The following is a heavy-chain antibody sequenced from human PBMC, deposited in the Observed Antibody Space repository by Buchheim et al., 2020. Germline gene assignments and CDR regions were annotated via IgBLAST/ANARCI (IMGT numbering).Heavy chain of an antibody. CDR3: TRSPSRSWYFGSYYYYGMDV. V-gene: IGHV3-49*04. J-gene: IGHJ6*02. CDR2: IRSKAYGGTT. D-gene: IGHD6-13*01. CDR1: GFTFGDYA. Sequence: EVQLVESGGGLVQPGRSLRLSCTASGFTFGDYAMSWVRQAPGKGLEWVGFIRSKAYGGTTEYAASVKGRFTISRDDSKSIAYLQMNSLKTEDTAVYYCTRSPSRSWYFGSYYYYGMDVWGQGTT.